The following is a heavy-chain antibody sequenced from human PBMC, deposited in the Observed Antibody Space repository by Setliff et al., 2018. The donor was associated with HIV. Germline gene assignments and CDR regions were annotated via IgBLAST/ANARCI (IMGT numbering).Heavy chain of an antibody. V-gene: IGHV1-18*04. CDR2: INPNNGNT. CDR1: GYTFTSDY. D-gene: IGHD3-10*01. Sequence: ASVKVSCKASGYTFTSDYIHWVRQAPGQGLEWMGWINPNNGNTNYAQKLQGRVTMTTDTSTSTAYMELRSLRSDDTAVYYCARVVVRGVTFIAEYFQHWGQGTLVTVSS. J-gene: IGHJ1*01. CDR3: ARVVVRGVTFIAEYFQH.